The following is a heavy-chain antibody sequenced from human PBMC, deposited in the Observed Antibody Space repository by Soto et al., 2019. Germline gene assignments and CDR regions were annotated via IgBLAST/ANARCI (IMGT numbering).Heavy chain of an antibody. Sequence: QITLNESGPTQVKPRQTLTLTCTFSGFSLTTSGVGVGGIRQSPGKAPEWLALIYWDDDKRYSPSLKSRLTITKNTSKNPVVLTMAALDPADTATYSCAHRVLRTVFGLVTTTAIYFDFWGQGTPVAVSS. CDR3: AHRVLRTVFGLVTTTAIYFDF. J-gene: IGHJ4*02. V-gene: IGHV2-5*02. D-gene: IGHD3-3*01. CDR2: IYWDDDK. CDR1: GFSLTTSGVG.